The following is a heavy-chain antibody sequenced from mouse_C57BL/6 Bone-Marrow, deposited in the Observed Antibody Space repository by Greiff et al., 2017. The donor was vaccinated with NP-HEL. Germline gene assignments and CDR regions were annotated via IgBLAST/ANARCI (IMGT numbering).Heavy chain of an antibody. Sequence: QVQLQQPGTELVKPGTSVKLSCKSSGYTFTSYWMHWVKQRPGQGLEWIGNINPSNGGTNYNEKFKSKATLPVDKSSSTAYMQLSSLTSDDSAVYYCAREGRWVRRGYWYFDVWDTGTTVTVSS. J-gene: IGHJ1*03. V-gene: IGHV1-53*01. CDR3: AREGRWVRRGYWYFDV. CDR2: INPSNGGT. D-gene: IGHD2-2*01. CDR1: GYTFTSYW.